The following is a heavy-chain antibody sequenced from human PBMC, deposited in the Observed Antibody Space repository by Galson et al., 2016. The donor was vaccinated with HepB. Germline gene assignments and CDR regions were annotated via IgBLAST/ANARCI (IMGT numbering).Heavy chain of an antibody. CDR3: ARDNTLVRGVLSAMDV. Sequence: SVKVSCKASGGAFSSDAISWVRQAPGQGLEWMGRIIPVFGTPTYALRFQGRVKITADESTSTAYMEVRSLRSEDTALYYCARDNTLVRGVLSAMDVWGQGTTVIASS. CDR1: GGAFSSDA. V-gene: IGHV1-69*13. CDR2: IIPVFGTP. D-gene: IGHD3-10*01. J-gene: IGHJ6*02.